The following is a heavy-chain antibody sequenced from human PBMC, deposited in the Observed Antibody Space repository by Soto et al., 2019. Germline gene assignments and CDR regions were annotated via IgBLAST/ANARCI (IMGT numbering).Heavy chain of an antibody. CDR3: ARQGYSYGRDYFDY. V-gene: IGHV3-66*04. D-gene: IGHD5-18*01. J-gene: IGHJ4*01. Sequence: GGSLRLSCVASGFTFSSYWMSWVRQAPGKGLEWVSVIYSGGSTYYADSVKGRFTISRDNSKNTLYLQMNRLRAEDTAVYYCARQGYSYGRDYFDYWGQGTFVPVSS. CDR1: GFTFSSYW. CDR2: IYSGGST.